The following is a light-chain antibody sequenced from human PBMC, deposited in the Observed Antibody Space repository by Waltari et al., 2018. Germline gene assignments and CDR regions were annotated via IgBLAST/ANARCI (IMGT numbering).Light chain of an antibody. V-gene: IGKV3-11*01. CDR2: DAS. CDR1: HTVHNY. J-gene: IGKJ4*01. Sequence: VLTQSPATLSLSPGERATLSCRASHTVHNYLAWYQQKPGQPPRLLIYDASNRATAIPARFSGSGSETDFTLTSSSLEPEDFAVYYCQQRNTWPLTFGGGTTVEI. CDR3: QQRNTWPLT.